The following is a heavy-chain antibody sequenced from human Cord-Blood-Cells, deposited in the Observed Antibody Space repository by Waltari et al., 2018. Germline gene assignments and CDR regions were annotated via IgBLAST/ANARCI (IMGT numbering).Heavy chain of an antibody. Sequence: EVQLVESGGGLVKPGGSLRLSCAASGFTFSSYSMNWVRQAPGKGLEGVSTSSSSSSYIYYADSVKCRFTISRDNAKNSLYLQMNSLRAEDTAVYYCARDAAAAGVNVWGKGTTVTVSS. V-gene: IGHV3-21*01. D-gene: IGHD6-13*01. CDR1: GFTFSSYS. CDR3: ARDAAAAGVNV. CDR2: SSSSSSYI. J-gene: IGHJ6*04.